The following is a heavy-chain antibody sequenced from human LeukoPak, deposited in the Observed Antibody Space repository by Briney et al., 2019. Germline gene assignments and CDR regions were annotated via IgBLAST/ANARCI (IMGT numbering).Heavy chain of an antibody. CDR2: ISAYNGNT. Sequence: ASVKVSCKASGYTFTSYGITWVRQAPGQGLEWMGWISAYNGNTNYAQKFQDRVTMTTDTSTTTVYMELRSLRSDDTAVYYCARGLQWALGYWGQGTLVTVSS. J-gene: IGHJ4*02. CDR1: GYTFTSYG. D-gene: IGHD6-19*01. V-gene: IGHV1-18*01. CDR3: ARGLQWALGY.